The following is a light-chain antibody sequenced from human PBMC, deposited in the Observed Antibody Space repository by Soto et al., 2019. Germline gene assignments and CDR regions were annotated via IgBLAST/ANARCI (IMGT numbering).Light chain of an antibody. CDR1: NIGSKS. CDR2: DDS. V-gene: IGLV3-21*02. J-gene: IGLJ3*02. CDR3: QVWDTSSDHPV. Sequence: SYELTQPPSVSVAPGQTARLTCGGSNIGSKSVHWYQQKPGQAPVLVVYDDSDRPSGIPERFSGSNSGNTATLTISRVEAGDEADYYCQVWDTSSDHPVFGGGTKLTVL.